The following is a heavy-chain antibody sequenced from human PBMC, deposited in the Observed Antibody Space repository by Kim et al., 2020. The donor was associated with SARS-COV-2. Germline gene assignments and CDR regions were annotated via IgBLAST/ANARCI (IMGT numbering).Heavy chain of an antibody. CDR1: GGSISSGGYY. J-gene: IGHJ6*02. CDR3: ARDRRHYDSSGYYYLGYHRDYYYYYGMDV. V-gene: IGHV4-31*03. D-gene: IGHD3-22*01. Sequence: SETLSLTCTVSGGSISSGGYYWSWIRQHPGKGLEWIGYIYYSGSTYYNPSLKSRVTISVDTSKNQFSLKLSSVTAADTAVYYCARDRRHYDSSGYYYLGYHRDYYYYYGMDVWGQGTTVTVSS. CDR2: IYYSGST.